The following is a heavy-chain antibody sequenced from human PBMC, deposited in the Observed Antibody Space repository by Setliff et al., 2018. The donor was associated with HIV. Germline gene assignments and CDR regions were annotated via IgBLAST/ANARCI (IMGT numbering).Heavy chain of an antibody. CDR1: GYPFSEYA. Sequence: ASVKVSCKASGYPFSEYAIHWVSQAPGQRLEWMGRIDTDNGYRRYSPKLQGRVTITKDTSANTAYMELRGLRSEDTAVYYCARWCAAAGCYPAIYHFDSWGQGTLVTVSS. CDR3: ARWCAAAGCYPAIYHFDS. J-gene: IGHJ4*02. D-gene: IGHD2-2*01. V-gene: IGHV1-3*04. CDR2: IDTDNGYR.